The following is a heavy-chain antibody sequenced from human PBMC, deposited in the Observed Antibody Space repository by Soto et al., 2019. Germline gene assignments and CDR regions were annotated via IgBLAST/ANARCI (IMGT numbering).Heavy chain of an antibody. CDR1: GFSLSTSGAA. J-gene: IGHJ5*02. CDR3: AXRXTXXXXGXXXXXXXXXDP. V-gene: IGHV2-5*02. CDR2: IYWDGDK. Sequence: QINLIESGPTLVKPTQTLTLTCTFSGFSLSTSGAAVGWVRQPPGRALEWLALIYWDGDKRYNASLGNRLTITKDTSMNQVVLTLTNVDPADTATYYCAXRXTXXXXGXXXXXXXXXDPXXXGTRVIVSS.